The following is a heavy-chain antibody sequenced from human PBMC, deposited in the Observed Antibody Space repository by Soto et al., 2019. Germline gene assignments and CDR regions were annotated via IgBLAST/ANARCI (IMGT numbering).Heavy chain of an antibody. V-gene: IGHV5-10-1*01. CDR2: IDPSDSYT. CDR1: GHSFTSYW. D-gene: IGHD2-2*01. J-gene: IGHJ6*02. CDR3: ARPNCSSTSCRAYYYGMDV. Sequence: GESLKISCKGSGHSFTSYWISWVRQMPGKGLEWMGRIDPSDSYTNYSPSFQGHVTISADKSISTAYLQWSSLKASDTAMYYCARPNCSSTSCRAYYYGMDVWGQGTTVTVSS.